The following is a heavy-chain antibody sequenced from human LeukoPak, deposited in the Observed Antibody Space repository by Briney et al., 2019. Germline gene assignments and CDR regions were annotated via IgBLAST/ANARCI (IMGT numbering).Heavy chain of an antibody. Sequence: PGGSLRLSCAASGFTFSSYSMNWVRQAPGKGLEWVSSISSSSSYIYYADSVKGRFTISRDNAKNSLYLQMNSLRAEDTAVYYCARGDYGDDYFDYWGQGTLVTVSS. CDR3: ARGDYGDDYFDY. J-gene: IGHJ4*02. D-gene: IGHD4-17*01. CDR1: GFTFSSYS. V-gene: IGHV3-21*01. CDR2: ISSSSSYI.